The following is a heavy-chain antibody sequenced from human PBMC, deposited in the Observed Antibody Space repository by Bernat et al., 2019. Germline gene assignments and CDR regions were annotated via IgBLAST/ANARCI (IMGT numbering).Heavy chain of an antibody. Sequence: QVQLVESGGGVVQPGRSLRLSCAASGFTFSSYGMHWVRQAPGKGLEWVADIWYDGSNKYYADSVKGRFTISRDNSKNTLYLQMNSLRAEDTAVYYCARAGEDSKSHGYFDYWGQGTLVTVSS. D-gene: IGHD3-22*01. CDR1: GFTFSSYG. CDR3: ARAGEDSKSHGYFDY. J-gene: IGHJ4*02. V-gene: IGHV3-33*01. CDR2: IWYDGSNK.